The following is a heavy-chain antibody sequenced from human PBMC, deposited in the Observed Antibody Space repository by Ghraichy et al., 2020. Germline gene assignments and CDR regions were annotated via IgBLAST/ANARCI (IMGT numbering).Heavy chain of an antibody. CDR2: INHSGST. J-gene: IGHJ5*02. V-gene: IGHV4-34*01. CDR3: ARARYSYGYCWFDP. CDR1: GGSFSGYY. Sequence: LSLTCAVYGGSFSGYYWSWIRQPPGKGLEWIGEINHSGSTNYNPSLKSRVTISVDTSKNQFSLKLSSVTAADTAVYYCARARYSYGYCWFDPWGQGTLVAVSS. D-gene: IGHD5-18*01.